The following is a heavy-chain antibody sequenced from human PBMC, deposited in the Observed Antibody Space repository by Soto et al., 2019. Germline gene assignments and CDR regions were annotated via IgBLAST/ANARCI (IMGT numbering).Heavy chain of an antibody. V-gene: IGHV3-23*01. CDR1: GFTFSNDA. CDR3: ARGAATSWCSY. Sequence: PGGSLRLSCAASGFTFSNDAMSWVRQAPGKGLEWVSSLSPDGAYIYYADSVKGRFTVSRDNSKNTLYLQMNSLAAEDAAIYYCARGAATSWCSYWGQGTLVTVSS. D-gene: IGHD2-15*01. J-gene: IGHJ4*02. CDR2: LSPDGAYI.